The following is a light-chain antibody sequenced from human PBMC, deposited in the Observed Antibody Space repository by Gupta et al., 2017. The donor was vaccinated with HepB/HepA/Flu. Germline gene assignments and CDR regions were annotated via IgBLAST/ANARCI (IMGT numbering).Light chain of an antibody. CDR2: AES. Sequence: DIQMTQSPPSLSASVGDRVTITCRASQSINNYLNWYQQKPGKAPKLLIYAESSWASGVPSRFSGSGSGKHLTLTSRNLQHEDFAPYYCQHSDRNLLITFGQGTLMDIK. CDR3: QHSDRNLLIT. CDR1: QSINNY. V-gene: IGKV1-39*01. J-gene: IGKJ5*01.